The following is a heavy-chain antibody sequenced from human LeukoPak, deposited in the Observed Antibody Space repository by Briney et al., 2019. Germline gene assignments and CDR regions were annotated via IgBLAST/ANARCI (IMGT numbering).Heavy chain of an antibody. Sequence: SETLSLTCTVSGYSISSGYYWGWIRQPPGEGLGWIGSIYHSGSTYYNPSLKSRVTISVDTSKNQFSLKLSSVTAADTAVYYCVGRVDYWGQGTLVTVSS. J-gene: IGHJ4*02. CDR2: IYHSGST. CDR1: GYSISSGYY. V-gene: IGHV4-38-2*02. CDR3: VGRVDY.